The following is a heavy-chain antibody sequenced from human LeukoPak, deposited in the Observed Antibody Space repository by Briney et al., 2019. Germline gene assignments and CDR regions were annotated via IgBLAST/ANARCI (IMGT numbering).Heavy chain of an antibody. J-gene: IGHJ5*02. Sequence: QPGGSLRLSCAASGFTFSSYSMNWVRQAPGKGLEWVSYISSSSSTIYYADSVKGRFTISRDNSKNTLFLQMNSLRAEDTAVYYCAKDLAANYDILTGLYHWGQGTLVTVSS. CDR2: ISSSSSTI. CDR1: GFTFSSYS. CDR3: AKDLAANYDILTGLYH. D-gene: IGHD3-9*01. V-gene: IGHV3-48*01.